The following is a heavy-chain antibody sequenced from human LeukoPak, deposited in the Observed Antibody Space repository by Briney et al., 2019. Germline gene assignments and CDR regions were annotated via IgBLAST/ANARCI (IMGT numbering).Heavy chain of an antibody. D-gene: IGHD4-17*01. V-gene: IGHV3-73*01. CDR3: TTRGMTTVTVRDY. J-gene: IGHJ4*02. CDR1: GFTFSGSA. CDR2: IRSKANSYAT. Sequence: PGGSLRLSCAASGFTFSGSAMHWVRQASGKGLEWVGRIRSKANSYATAYAASVKGRFTISRDDSKNTAYLQMNSLKTEDTAVYYCTTRGMTTVTVRDYWGQGTLVTVSS.